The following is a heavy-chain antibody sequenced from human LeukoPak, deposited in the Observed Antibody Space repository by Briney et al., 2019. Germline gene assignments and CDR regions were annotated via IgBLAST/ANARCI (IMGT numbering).Heavy chain of an antibody. Sequence: PSETLSPTCTVSGGSISSYYWSWIRQPPGKGLEWIGYIYYSGSTNYNPSLKSRVTISVDTSKNQFSLKLSSVTAADTAVYYCARHTTYYYDSSGYYFDYWGQGTLVTVSS. CDR1: GGSISSYY. J-gene: IGHJ4*02. V-gene: IGHV4-59*08. CDR3: ARHTTYYYDSSGYYFDY. D-gene: IGHD3-22*01. CDR2: IYYSGST.